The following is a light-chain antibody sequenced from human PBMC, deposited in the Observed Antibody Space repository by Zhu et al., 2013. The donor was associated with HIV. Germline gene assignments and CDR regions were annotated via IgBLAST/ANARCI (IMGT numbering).Light chain of an antibody. V-gene: IGLV2-14*01. Sequence: QSALTQPASVSGSPGQSVTVSCTGTSSDIGGYNYVSWYQQYPGKAPRLMIYEVSNRPSGISTRFSGSKSGNTASLTISGLQADDEADYYCSSYTRTAFYVLGTGTRVTV. CDR2: EVS. J-gene: IGLJ1*01. CDR3: SSYTRTAFYV. CDR1: SSDIGGYNY.